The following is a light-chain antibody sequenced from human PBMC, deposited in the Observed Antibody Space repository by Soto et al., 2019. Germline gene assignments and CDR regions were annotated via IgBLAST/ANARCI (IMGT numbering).Light chain of an antibody. V-gene: IGKV3-20*01. Sequence: EIVMTQSPATLSVSPGERATLSCRASQSVSSNLAWYQQIPGQAPRLLIYGASTRATGIPVRFSGSGSGTDFTLTISRLEPEDFAMYYCQQYGSSPKTFGQGTKVDIK. CDR2: GAS. CDR3: QQYGSSPKT. J-gene: IGKJ1*01. CDR1: QSVSSN.